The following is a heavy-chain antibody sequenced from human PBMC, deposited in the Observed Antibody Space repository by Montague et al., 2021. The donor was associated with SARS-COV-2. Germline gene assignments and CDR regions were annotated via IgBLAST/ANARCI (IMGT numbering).Heavy chain of an antibody. CDR2: SYHSGTT. J-gene: IGHJ4*02. V-gene: IGHV4-38-2*02. D-gene: IGHD3-10*01. CDR3: ARAPYYGPGKPYQFDY. CDR1: GYSITSNYY. Sequence: SETLSLTCTVSGYSITSNYYWGWIRQPPGKGLEWIGCSYHSGTTHYHPSLKSRVTISLDTSNNHFSLKVTSVTAADTAVYYCARAPYYGPGKPYQFDYWGQGTLVTVSS.